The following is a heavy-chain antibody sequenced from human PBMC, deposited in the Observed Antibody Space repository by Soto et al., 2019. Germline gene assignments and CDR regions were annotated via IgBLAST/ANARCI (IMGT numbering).Heavy chain of an antibody. J-gene: IGHJ5*02. CDR2: ISTTGGHI. V-gene: IGHV3-23*01. CDR3: ARKEGTPPGIDWFGH. CDR1: GFTFKDYT. Sequence: GGSLRLSCAASGFTFKDYTMTWVRQAPGKGLEWVAAISTTGGHIFYADSVKGRFTISRDNSRDSLFLQMDSLRVDDTAVYYCARKEGTPPGIDWFGHWGQGTLVTVSS. D-gene: IGHD1-26*01.